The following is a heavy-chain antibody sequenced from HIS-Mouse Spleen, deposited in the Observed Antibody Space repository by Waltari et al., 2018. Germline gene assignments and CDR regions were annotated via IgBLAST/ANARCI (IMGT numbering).Heavy chain of an antibody. Sequence: QVQLQESGPGLVKPSETLSLTCTVSGYSLSGGYSWGWVRQPPGKGLEWIGSIYHSGSTYYNPSLKSRVTISVDTSKNQFSLKLSSVTAADTAVYYCARADDFWSGSFDYWGQGTLVTVSS. CDR1: GYSLSGGYS. J-gene: IGHJ4*02. V-gene: IGHV4-38-2*02. CDR3: ARADDFWSGSFDY. CDR2: IYHSGST. D-gene: IGHD3-3*01.